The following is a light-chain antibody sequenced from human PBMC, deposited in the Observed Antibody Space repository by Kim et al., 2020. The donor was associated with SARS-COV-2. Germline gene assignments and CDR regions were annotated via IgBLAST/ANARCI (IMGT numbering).Light chain of an antibody. J-gene: IGKJ5*01. CDR1: QDISNY. CDR3: QHYDNVPIT. Sequence: ASVGDRVTITCQASQDISNYLNWYQQKPGKAPNLLIYDASNLQPGVPSRFSGSGSGTDFTFTINSLQPEDIATYYCQHYDNVPITFGQGTRLEFK. CDR2: DAS. V-gene: IGKV1-33*01.